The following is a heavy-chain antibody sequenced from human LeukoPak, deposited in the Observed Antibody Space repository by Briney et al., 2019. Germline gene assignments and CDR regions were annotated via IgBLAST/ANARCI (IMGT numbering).Heavy chain of an antibody. J-gene: IGHJ6*02. V-gene: IGHV1-18*04. Sequence: ASVKVSCKASGYTFTGYYMHWVRQAPGQGLEWMGWISAYNGNTNYAQKLQGRVTMTKDTSTSTAYMELRSLRSDDTAVYYCARDSWNSRNYYYYGMDVWGQGTTVTVSS. CDR3: ARDSWNSRNYYYYGMDV. CDR2: ISAYNGNT. D-gene: IGHD1-7*01. CDR1: GYTFTGYY.